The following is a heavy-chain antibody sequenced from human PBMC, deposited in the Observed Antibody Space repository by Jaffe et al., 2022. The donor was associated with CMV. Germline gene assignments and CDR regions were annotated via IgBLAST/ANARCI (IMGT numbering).Heavy chain of an antibody. CDR1: GFTFSSYW. J-gene: IGHJ6*03. V-gene: IGHV3-7*03. CDR3: ARLPPSRTLYYYYYYMDV. CDR2: IKQDGSEK. Sequence: EVQLVESGGGLVQPGGSLRLSCAASGFTFSSYWMSWVRQAPGKGLEWVANIKQDGSEKYYVDSVKGRFTISRDNAKNSLYLQMNSLRAEDTAVYYCARLPPSRTLYYYYYYMDVWGKGTTVTVSS.